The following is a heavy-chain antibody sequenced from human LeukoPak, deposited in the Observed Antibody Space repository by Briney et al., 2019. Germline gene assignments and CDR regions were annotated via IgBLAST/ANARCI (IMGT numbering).Heavy chain of an antibody. V-gene: IGHV3-7*01. CDR1: GFTFSSYG. CDR2: IKQDGSEK. D-gene: IGHD5-12*01. J-gene: IGHJ4*02. CDR3: ARDGLPFDF. Sequence: GRSLRLSCAASGFTFSSYGMHWVRQAPGKGLEWVANIKQDGSEKYYVDSVKGRFTISRDNAKNSLYLQMNSLRAEDRAVYFCARDGLPFDFWGQGTLVTVSS.